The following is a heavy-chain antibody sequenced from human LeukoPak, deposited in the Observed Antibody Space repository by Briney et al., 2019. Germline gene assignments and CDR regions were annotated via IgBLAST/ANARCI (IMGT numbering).Heavy chain of an antibody. Sequence: SVKVSCKASGGTFSSYAISWVRQAPGQGLEWMGRIIPIFGIANYAQKFQGRVAITADKSTSTAYMELSSLRSEDTAVYYCRREGLRYDSSGYYYDYWGQGTLVTVSS. CDR1: GGTFSSYA. D-gene: IGHD3-22*01. CDR2: IIPIFGIA. J-gene: IGHJ4*02. CDR3: RREGLRYDSSGYYYDY. V-gene: IGHV1-69*04.